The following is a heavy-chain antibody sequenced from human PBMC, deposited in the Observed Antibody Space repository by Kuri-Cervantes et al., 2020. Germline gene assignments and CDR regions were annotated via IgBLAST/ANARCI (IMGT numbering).Heavy chain of an antibody. J-gene: IGHJ6*03. Sequence: ASVKVSCKASGYTFTSYDINWVRQATGRGLEWMGWMNPNSGNTGYAQKFQGRVTMTRNTSISTAYMELSSLRSEDTAVYYCARVGSYDSWSGNLYSYYYYMDVWGKGTTVTVSS. CDR3: ARVGSYDSWSGNLYSYYYYMDV. CDR1: GYTFTSYD. D-gene: IGHD3-3*01. V-gene: IGHV1-8*01. CDR2: MNPNSGNT.